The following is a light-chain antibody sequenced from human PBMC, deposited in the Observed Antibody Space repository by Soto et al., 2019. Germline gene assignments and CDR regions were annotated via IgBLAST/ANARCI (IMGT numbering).Light chain of an antibody. CDR2: GAS. Sequence: EIVLTQSPGTLSLSPGERATLSCRASQSVSSSFLAWYQQKPGQAPRLLIYGASNRATGIPDSFSGSGSGTDFTLTISRLEPEDFAVYYCQQYVTSPWAFGQGTKVAIE. J-gene: IGKJ1*01. V-gene: IGKV3-20*01. CDR3: QQYVTSPWA. CDR1: QSVSSSF.